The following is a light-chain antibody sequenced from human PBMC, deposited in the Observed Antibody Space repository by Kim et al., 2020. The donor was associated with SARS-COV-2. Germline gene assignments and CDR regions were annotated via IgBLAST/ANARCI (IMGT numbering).Light chain of an antibody. Sequence: QSVTISCTGTNNDVGGYNYVSWYQQHPDKAPKLRIYDVTTRPSGVPDRFSGSKSGNTASLTISGLQAEDESDYYCCSYTGRYSWVFGGGTQLTVL. V-gene: IGLV2-11*03. J-gene: IGLJ3*02. CDR2: DVT. CDR3: CSYTGRYSWV. CDR1: NNDVGGYNY.